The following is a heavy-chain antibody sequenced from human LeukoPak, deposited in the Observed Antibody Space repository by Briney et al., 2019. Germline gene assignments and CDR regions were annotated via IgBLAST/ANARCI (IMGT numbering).Heavy chain of an antibody. CDR2: ISGSSSYI. V-gene: IGHV3-21*01. J-gene: IGHJ4*02. CDR1: GFTFSSYS. D-gene: IGHD3-3*01. CDR3: ARDQYDTWSRRGNFDS. Sequence: GGSLRLSCAASGFTFSSYSMNWVRQAPGKGLEWVSSISGSSSYIYYADSVKGRFTISRDNAKNSLYLQMNSLRAEDTAVYYCARDQYDTWSRRGNFDSWGQGTLVIVSS.